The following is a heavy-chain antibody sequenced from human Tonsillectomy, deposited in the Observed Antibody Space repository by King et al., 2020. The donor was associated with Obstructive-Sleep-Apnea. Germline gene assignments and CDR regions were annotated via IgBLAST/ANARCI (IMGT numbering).Heavy chain of an antibody. CDR3: ARDRFYYYDSSNYFDN. V-gene: IGHV3-11*01. D-gene: IGHD3-22*01. CDR2: ISSSGSTI. CDR1: GFTFSDYY. Sequence: VQLVESGGGLVKPGGSLRLSWEASGFTFSDYYMSWIRQAPGKGLEWVSYISSSGSTIYYADAVKGRFTISRDNAKNSLYLQMNSLRAEDTAVYYCARDRFYYYDSSNYFDNWGQGTLVTVSS. J-gene: IGHJ4*02.